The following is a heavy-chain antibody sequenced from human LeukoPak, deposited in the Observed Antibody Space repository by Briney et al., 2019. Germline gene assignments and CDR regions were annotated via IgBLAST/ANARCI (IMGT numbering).Heavy chain of an antibody. J-gene: IGHJ4*02. CDR1: GGSISSYY. V-gene: IGHV4-59*08. Sequence: SETLSLTCTDSGGSISSYYWSWIRQPPGKGLEWIGYIYYSGSTNYNPSLKSRVTISVDTSKNQFSLKLSSVTAADTAMYYCARHVGDYGDYEESFDYWGQGTLVTVSS. CDR2: IYYSGST. CDR3: ARHVGDYGDYEESFDY. D-gene: IGHD4-17*01.